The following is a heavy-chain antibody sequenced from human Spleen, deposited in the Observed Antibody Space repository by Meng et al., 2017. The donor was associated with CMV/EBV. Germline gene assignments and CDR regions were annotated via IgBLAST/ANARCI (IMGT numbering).Heavy chain of an antibody. CDR2: INPNTGDT. J-gene: IGHJ4*02. V-gene: IGHV1-2*02. D-gene: IGHD2-15*01. Sequence: ASVKVSCKASGYTFTGYYMHWVRQAPGQGLEWMGWINPNTGDTNYAQKFQGRVTMTRDTSISTAYMELRSLTSDDTAVYYCARRPGYDHHDYWGQGTLVTVSS. CDR1: GYTFTGYY. CDR3: ARRPGYDHHDY.